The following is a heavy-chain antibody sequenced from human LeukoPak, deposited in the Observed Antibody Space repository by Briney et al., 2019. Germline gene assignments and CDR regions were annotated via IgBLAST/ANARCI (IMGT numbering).Heavy chain of an antibody. CDR2: MNPNSGNT. Sequence: ASVKVSCKASGYTFTGYYMHWVRQATGQGLEWMGWMNPNSGNTGYAQKFQGRVTITRNTSISTAYMELSSLRSEDTAVYYCARGAPITMIVDAFDIWGQGTMVTVSS. CDR3: ARGAPITMIVDAFDI. D-gene: IGHD3-22*01. CDR1: GYTFTGYY. V-gene: IGHV1-8*03. J-gene: IGHJ3*02.